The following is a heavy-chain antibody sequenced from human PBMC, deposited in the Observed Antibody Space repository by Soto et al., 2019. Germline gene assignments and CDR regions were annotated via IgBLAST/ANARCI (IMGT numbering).Heavy chain of an antibody. J-gene: IGHJ4*02. CDR3: ARGPGASGTYHYYFDY. D-gene: IGHD3-10*01. V-gene: IGHV4-59*01. Sequence: PSETLSLTCAIYGASFSPYHWSWIRQSPGKGLEWIGYIYNTGSTNYNPSLKSRVTISLDASKNQFSLKLSSVTAADTAVYYCARGPGASGTYHYYFDYWGPGTLVTVSS. CDR1: GASFSPYH. CDR2: IYNTGST.